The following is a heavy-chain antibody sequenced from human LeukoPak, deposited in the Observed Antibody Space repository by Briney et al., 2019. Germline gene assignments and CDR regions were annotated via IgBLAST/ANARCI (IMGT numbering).Heavy chain of an antibody. CDR2: INIDGGLT. J-gene: IGHJ3*01. Sequence: TGGSLRLSCAASGFTFSDYRMHWVRQAPGKGLAWVSHINIDGGLTNYAHSVKGRFTVSRDNARNTLYLQMSSLRAEDTAIYFCAREEHRLAAAGTSAFDLGGQGTLVTVSP. D-gene: IGHD6-13*01. CDR3: AREEHRLAAAGTSAFDL. CDR1: GFTFSDYR. V-gene: IGHV3-74*01.